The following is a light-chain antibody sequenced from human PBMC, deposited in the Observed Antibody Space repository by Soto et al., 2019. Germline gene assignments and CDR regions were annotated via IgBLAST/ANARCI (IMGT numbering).Light chain of an antibody. CDR1: QSVLHRSNKKNY. V-gene: IGKV4-1*01. J-gene: IGKJ3*01. CDR3: QQFFSTPFT. Sequence: DIVMTQSPDSLTVSLGERATINCKSSQSVLHRSNKKNYLAWYQQKPGQSPKLLFYLASTWQSGVPDRFSGSGSGTDFTLIISSLQAEDVAVYYCQQFFSTPFTFGPGTKVDLK. CDR2: LAS.